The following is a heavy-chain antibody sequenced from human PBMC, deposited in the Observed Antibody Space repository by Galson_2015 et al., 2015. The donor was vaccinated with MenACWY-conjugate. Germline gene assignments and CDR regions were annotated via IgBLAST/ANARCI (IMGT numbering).Heavy chain of an antibody. CDR1: GFPFGSYW. CDR3: VKETGGIHCYMGPRAFDM. J-gene: IGHJ3*02. CDR2: IDRAGSST. V-gene: IGHV3-74*01. Sequence: LRLSCAASGFPFGSYWVHWVRQVPGPGLVWVSRIDRAGSSTTYADSVKGRFTISRDNAKNSLYLQMNSLREEDTASYYCVKETGGIHCYMGPRAFDMWGRWTLVIVSS. D-gene: IGHD2-15*01.